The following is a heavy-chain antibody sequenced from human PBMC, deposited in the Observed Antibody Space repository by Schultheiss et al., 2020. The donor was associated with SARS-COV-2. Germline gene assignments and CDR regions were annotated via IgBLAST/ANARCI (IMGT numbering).Heavy chain of an antibody. CDR1: DGSFSDYY. D-gene: IGHD3-3*01. J-gene: IGHJ4*02. CDR3: ARASVLRYLEWHQKWIDY. Sequence: SETLSLTCAVSDGSFSDYYWTWIRQPPGKGLEWIGEIDHSGGTNYNPSLKSRVTILVDTSKNHLSLNLSSVTAADTAVYYCARASVLRYLEWHQKWIDYWGQGTLVTVSS. CDR2: IDHSGGT. V-gene: IGHV4-34*01.